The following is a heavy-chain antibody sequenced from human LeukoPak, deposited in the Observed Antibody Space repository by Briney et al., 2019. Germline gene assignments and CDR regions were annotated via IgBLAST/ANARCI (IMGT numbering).Heavy chain of an antibody. CDR1: GLIFSSYC. J-gene: IGHJ4*02. CDR2: ISYDGNYK. CDR3: AKDGPGSGDGSEGDY. Sequence: PGRSLRFSCVASGLIFSSYCMHWVRQAPRKGLEWVGAISYDGNYKYYADSVKGRFTISRDDSRNTLYLQMKSLRAEDTAVYYCAKDGPGSGDGSEGDYWGQGTLVTVSS. V-gene: IGHV3-30*18. D-gene: IGHD4-17*01.